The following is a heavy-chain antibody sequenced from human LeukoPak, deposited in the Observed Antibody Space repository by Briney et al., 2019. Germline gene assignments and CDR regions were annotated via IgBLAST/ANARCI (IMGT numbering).Heavy chain of an antibody. CDR3: ARGQYQLLLDY. CDR1: GGSISSYY. V-gene: IGHV4-59*12. CDR2: IYYSGST. D-gene: IGHD2-2*01. Sequence: SETLSLTCTVSGGSISSYYWSWIRQPPGKGLEWIGYIYYSGSTNYNPSLKSRVTISVDTSKNQFSLKLSSVTAADTAVYYCARGQYQLLLDYWGQGTLVTVSS. J-gene: IGHJ4*02.